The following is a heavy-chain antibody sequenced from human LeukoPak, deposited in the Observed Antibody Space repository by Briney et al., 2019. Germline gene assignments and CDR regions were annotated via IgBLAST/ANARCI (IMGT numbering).Heavy chain of an antibody. CDR1: GGSISTSNYY. J-gene: IGHJ3*02. CDR3: ARGPYSYDSSGAFDI. D-gene: IGHD3-22*01. V-gene: IGHV4-39*07. CDR2: IFYSGST. Sequence: SETLSLTCTVSGGSISTSNYYWGWIRQPPGKGLEWIGNIFYSGSTYYSPSLKSRVTISLDTSRNQFSLKLSSVTAADTAVYFCARGPYSYDSSGAFDIWGQGTMVTVSS.